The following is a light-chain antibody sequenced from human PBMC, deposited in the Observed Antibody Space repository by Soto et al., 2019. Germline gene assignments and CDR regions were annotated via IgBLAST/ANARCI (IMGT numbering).Light chain of an antibody. CDR1: SSNIGAGYD. V-gene: IGLV1-40*01. CDR3: QSYDSSLSGVV. Sequence: QSVLTQPPSVSGAPGKRVTISCTGSSSNIGAGYDVHWYQQLPGTAPKLLIYGNSNRPSGGPDRFSGSKSGTSASLAITGLQAEDEADYYCQSYDSSLSGVVFGGGTKLTVL. CDR2: GNS. J-gene: IGLJ2*01.